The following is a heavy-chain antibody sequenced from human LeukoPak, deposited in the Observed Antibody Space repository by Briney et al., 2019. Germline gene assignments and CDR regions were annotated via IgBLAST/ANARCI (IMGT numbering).Heavy chain of an antibody. J-gene: IGHJ3*02. CDR2: ISGSGGST. D-gene: IGHD3-22*01. Sequence: PGGSLRLSCAASGFTFSSYAMSWVPQAPGKGLEWVSAISGSGGSTYYADSVKGRFTISRDNSKNTLYLQMNSLRAEDTAVYYCAKANTMIVTLAAFDIWGQGTMVTVSS. CDR3: AKANTMIVTLAAFDI. V-gene: IGHV3-23*01. CDR1: GFTFSSYA.